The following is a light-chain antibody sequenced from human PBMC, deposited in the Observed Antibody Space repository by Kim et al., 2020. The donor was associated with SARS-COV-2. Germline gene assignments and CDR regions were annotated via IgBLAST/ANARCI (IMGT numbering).Light chain of an antibody. V-gene: IGKV3-20*01. CDR3: QQYGSSSPT. CDR1: QSVSNTY. CDR2: GAS. J-gene: IGKJ4*01. Sequence: CPEESATRASRASQSVSNTYLAWFRRKPGQAPRLLISGASSRATGIPDRFSGSGSGTDFTLTISRLEPEDFAVYYCQQYGSSSPTFGGGTKVDIK.